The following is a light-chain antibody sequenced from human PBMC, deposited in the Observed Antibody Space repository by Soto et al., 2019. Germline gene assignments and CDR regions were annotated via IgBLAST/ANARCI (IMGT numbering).Light chain of an antibody. V-gene: IGKV3-20*01. CDR1: QSVSSSY. CDR2: GAS. CDR3: QQLNGSPWT. J-gene: IGKJ1*01. Sequence: SSGPLSLSPGERATLSCRASQSVSSSYLAWYQQKPGQAPRLLIYGASSRATGIPDRFSGSRSGTDYTLTIGSLQPEDFATYYCQQLNGSPWTFGQGTKVDIK.